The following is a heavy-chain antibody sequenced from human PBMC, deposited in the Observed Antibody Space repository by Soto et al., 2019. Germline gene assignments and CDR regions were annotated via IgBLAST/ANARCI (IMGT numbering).Heavy chain of an antibody. CDR1: GGSISGHY. CDR3: ARGNIAAALVY. J-gene: IGHJ4*02. V-gene: IGHV4-34*01. Sequence: PSETLSLTCAVYGGSISGHYWNWIRQPPGKGLEWIGEINHSGRTNYNPSLKSRVTISVDTSKNQFSLNLGSVTAADTAVYYCARGNIAAALVYWSQGTLVTVSS. D-gene: IGHD6-13*01. CDR2: INHSGRT.